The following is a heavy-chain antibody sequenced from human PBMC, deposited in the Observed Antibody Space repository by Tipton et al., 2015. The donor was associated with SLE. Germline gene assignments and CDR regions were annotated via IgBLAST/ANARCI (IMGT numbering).Heavy chain of an antibody. CDR1: TFTFTDYD. J-gene: IGHJ4*02. Sequence: GSLRLSCAASTFTFTDYDMNWVRQAPGKGLEYVSAISSSGNIYYADSVKGRFTISRDNSKNTLDLQMGSLRAEDTAVYYCARDGLRGIGKFFDYWGQGTLVTVSS. CDR3: ARDGLRGIGKFFDY. CDR2: ISSSGNI. V-gene: IGHV3-64*02. D-gene: IGHD3/OR15-3a*01.